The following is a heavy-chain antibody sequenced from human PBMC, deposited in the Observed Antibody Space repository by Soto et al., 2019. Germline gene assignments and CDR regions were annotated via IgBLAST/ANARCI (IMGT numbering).Heavy chain of an antibody. CDR2: ISGSGGST. CDR1: VFTFSSDE. V-gene: IGHV3-23*01. D-gene: IGHD1-26*01. Sequence: GWALRLSCADSVFTFSSDEMSWVRQAPGKVLEWVSAISGSGGSTYYADSVKGRFTISRDNSKSTLYLQMNSLRAEDTAVYYCAKGRIVGATTGYWGQGTLVTASS. CDR3: AKGRIVGATTGY. J-gene: IGHJ4*02.